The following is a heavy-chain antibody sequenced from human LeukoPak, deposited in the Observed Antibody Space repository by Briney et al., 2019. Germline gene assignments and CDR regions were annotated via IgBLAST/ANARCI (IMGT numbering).Heavy chain of an antibody. J-gene: IGHJ4*02. Sequence: GGSLRLSCAASGFTFSNYDMNWVRQAPGKGLEWVSSISYSSSYIYYADSMKGRFTISRDNAKNSLYLQMNSLRVEDTAVYYCARIAVTYSFDYWGQGTLVTVPS. CDR3: ARIAVTYSFDY. V-gene: IGHV3-21*01. CDR2: ISYSSSYI. D-gene: IGHD4-17*01. CDR1: GFTFSNYD.